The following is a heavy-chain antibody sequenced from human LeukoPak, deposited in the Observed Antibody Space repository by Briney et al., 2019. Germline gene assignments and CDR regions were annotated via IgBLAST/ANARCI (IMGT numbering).Heavy chain of an antibody. CDR1: GGSFSGYY. CDR3: ARGRVLRFLEWLLTTDAFDI. CDR2: INHNGST. V-gene: IGHV4-34*01. J-gene: IGHJ3*02. D-gene: IGHD3-3*01. Sequence: SETLSLTCAVYGGSFSGYYWSWIRQPPGKGLEWIGEINHNGSTNYNPSLKSRVTISVDTSKNQFSLKLSSVTAADTAVYYCARGRVLRFLEWLLTTDAFDIWGQGTMVTVSS.